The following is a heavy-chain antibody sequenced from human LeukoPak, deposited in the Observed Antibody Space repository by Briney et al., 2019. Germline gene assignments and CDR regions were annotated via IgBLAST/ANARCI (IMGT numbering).Heavy chain of an antibody. Sequence: GGSLRLSCAASGFTFSSYSMNWVRQAPGKGLEWVSYISSSSSTIYYADSVKGRLTISRDNAKNSLYLQMNSLRDEDTAVYYCARTFYDFWSGFFDAFDIWGQGTMVTVSS. D-gene: IGHD3-3*01. V-gene: IGHV3-48*02. CDR3: ARTFYDFWSGFFDAFDI. J-gene: IGHJ3*02. CDR1: GFTFSSYS. CDR2: ISSSSSTI.